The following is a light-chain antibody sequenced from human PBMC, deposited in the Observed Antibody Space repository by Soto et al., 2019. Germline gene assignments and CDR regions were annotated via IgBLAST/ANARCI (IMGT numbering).Light chain of an antibody. J-gene: IGKJ4*01. CDR3: MQALQTLLT. CDR1: QSLLHSNGYNY. CDR2: LGS. V-gene: IGKV2-28*01. Sequence: DIVMTQSPLSLPVTPGEPASISCRSSQSLLHSNGYNYLDWYLQKQEQSPQLLIYLGSNRASGVPDRFSGSGSGTDFTLKISRVEAEDVGVYYCMQALQTLLTCGGGTKVEL.